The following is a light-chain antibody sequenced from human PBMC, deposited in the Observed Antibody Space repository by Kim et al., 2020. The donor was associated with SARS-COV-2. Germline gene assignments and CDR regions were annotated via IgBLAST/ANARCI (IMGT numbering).Light chain of an antibody. J-gene: IGLJ2*01. CDR3: TSRDSRGKVV. CDR1: SIRKYF. Sequence: VALGRHVSITGQGDSIRKYFSTWYQQKASQAPVLVFYAKDKRPSGVPDRFSGSTSGNTASLTITGAQAADEADYYCTSRDSRGKVVFGGGTQLTVL. V-gene: IGLV3-19*01. CDR2: AKD.